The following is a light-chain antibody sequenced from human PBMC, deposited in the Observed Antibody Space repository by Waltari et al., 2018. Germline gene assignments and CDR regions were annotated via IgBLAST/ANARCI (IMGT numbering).Light chain of an antibody. V-gene: IGKV1-5*03. CDR3: QHYNSYSGWT. Sequence: DMQMTQSPSTLSASVGDRVTITCRPSQSFSIWLAWYQQKPGKAHKLLINKSSILDSVFPSRFSCIGFGTEFSLTISSLQPYDFATYYCQHYNSYSGWTFGQGTKVEIK. CDR2: KSS. CDR1: QSFSIW. J-gene: IGKJ1*01.